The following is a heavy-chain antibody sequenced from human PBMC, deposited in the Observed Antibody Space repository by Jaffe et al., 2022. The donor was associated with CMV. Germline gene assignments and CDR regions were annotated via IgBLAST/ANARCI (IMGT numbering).Heavy chain of an antibody. D-gene: IGHD3-10*01. V-gene: IGHV3-7*03. CDR1: GFTFNRYW. CDR3: GSDVGKVVGGATY. J-gene: IGHJ4*02. CDR2: IKEDGSEK. Sequence: EVQLVESGGGLVQPGGSLRLSCVASGFTFNRYWMSWVRQAPGKGLEWVANIKEDGSEKQYLGSVKGRFTISRDNAKNSLYLQMSSLRAEDTAVYFCGSDVGKVVGGATYWGQGTLVTVSS.